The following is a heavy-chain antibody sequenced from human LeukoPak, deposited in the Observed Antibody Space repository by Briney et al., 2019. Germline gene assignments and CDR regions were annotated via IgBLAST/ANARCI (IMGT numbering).Heavy chain of an antibody. D-gene: IGHD6-13*01. V-gene: IGHV3-66*04. CDR1: GFTVSSNY. CDR3: ARHSRGRWYVFDY. J-gene: IGHJ4*02. CDR2: IYSDGST. Sequence: GGSLRLSCAASGFTVSSNYMSWVRQAPGKGLEWVSIIYSDGSTYYADSVKGRFTISRDNSNNTLYLQMNSLRAEDTAVYYCARHSRGRWYVFDYWGQGTLVTVSS.